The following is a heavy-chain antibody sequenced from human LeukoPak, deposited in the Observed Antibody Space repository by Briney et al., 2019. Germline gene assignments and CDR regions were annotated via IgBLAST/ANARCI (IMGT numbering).Heavy chain of an antibody. Sequence: SETLSLTCTVSGGSISSGSYYWSWIRQPAGKGLEWIGRIYTSGSTNYNPSLKSRVTISVDTSKNQFSLKLSSVTAADTAVYYCASGATRTKYYYYMDVWGKGTTVTISS. J-gene: IGHJ6*03. V-gene: IGHV4-61*02. CDR1: GGSISSGSYY. CDR3: ASGATRTKYYYYMDV. CDR2: IYTSGST. D-gene: IGHD1-26*01.